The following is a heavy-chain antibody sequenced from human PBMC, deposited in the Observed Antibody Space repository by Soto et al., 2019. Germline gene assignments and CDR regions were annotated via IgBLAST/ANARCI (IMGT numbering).Heavy chain of an antibody. CDR1: GFTVSSQY. J-gene: IGHJ6*02. Sequence: EVQLVESGGGLVQPGGSLSLSCAASGFTVSSQYMTWVRQAPGKGLEWLSTIYSATTTHYADSVKGRFTISRDNSKNTVFLQLNSLRAGDTAVYYCARGNFMTTAPLDVWGQGTTVTVSS. D-gene: IGHD1-1*01. CDR2: IYSATTT. V-gene: IGHV3-53*04. CDR3: ARGNFMTTAPLDV.